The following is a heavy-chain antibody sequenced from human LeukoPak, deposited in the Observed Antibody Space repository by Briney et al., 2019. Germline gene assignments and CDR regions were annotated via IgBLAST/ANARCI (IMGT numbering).Heavy chain of an antibody. D-gene: IGHD3-22*01. J-gene: IGHJ4*02. CDR2: ISGSGGST. CDR1: GFTFSSYA. Sequence: PGGSLRLSCAASGFTFSSYAMSWVRQAPGKGLEWVSAISGSGGSTYYADSVKGRFTISRDNSKNTPYLQMNSLRAEDTAVYYCAKADDSSGSHFDYWGQGTLVTVSS. CDR3: AKADDSSGSHFDY. V-gene: IGHV3-23*01.